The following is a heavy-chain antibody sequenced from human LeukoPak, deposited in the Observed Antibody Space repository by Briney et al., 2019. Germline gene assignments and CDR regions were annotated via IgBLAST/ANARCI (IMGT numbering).Heavy chain of an antibody. CDR1: GFTFNIYN. CDR3: ARDGPYCGGDCFSGWFDP. CDR2: ISSSSSYI. D-gene: IGHD2-21*02. J-gene: IGHJ5*02. V-gene: IGHV3-21*01. Sequence: GGSLRLSCAASGFTFNIYNMNWVRQAPGKGLEWVSSISSSSSYIYYADSVKGRFTISRDNAKNSLYLQMNSLRAGDTAVYYCARDGPYCGGDCFSGWFDPWGQGTLVTVSS.